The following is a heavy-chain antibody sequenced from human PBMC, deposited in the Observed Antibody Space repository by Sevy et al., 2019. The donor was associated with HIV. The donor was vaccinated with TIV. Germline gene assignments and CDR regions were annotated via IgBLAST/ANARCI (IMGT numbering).Heavy chain of an antibody. CDR2: ISYDGSNK. D-gene: IGHD3-16*01. J-gene: IGHJ4*02. V-gene: IGHV3-30*18. CDR3: AKVWGTGFPYYFDY. Sequence: GGSLRLSCAASGFTFSSYGMHWVRQAPGKGLEWVAVISYDGSNKYYADSVKGRFTISRDNSKNTLYLQMNSLRAEDTAVYYCAKVWGTGFPYYFDYWGQGTLVTVSS. CDR1: GFTFSSYG.